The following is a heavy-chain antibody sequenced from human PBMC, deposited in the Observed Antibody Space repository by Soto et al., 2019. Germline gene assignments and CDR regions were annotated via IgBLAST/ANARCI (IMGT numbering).Heavy chain of an antibody. D-gene: IGHD6-19*01. J-gene: IGHJ4*02. V-gene: IGHV3-7*05. CDR3: VGSRGWLFDY. CDR1: GFTFSAYW. Sequence: EVHLVESGGDLVKPGGSLRLSCAASGFTFSAYWMQWVRQAPGKGLEWVAIIKQDGSEKYYVDAVTGRFTISRDNAKNSLYLQMSSLRAEDTAMYYCVGSRGWLFDYWGQGTLVTVSS. CDR2: IKQDGSEK.